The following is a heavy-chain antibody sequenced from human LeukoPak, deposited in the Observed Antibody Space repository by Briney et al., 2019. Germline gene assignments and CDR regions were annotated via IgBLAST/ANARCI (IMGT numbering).Heavy chain of an antibody. D-gene: IGHD3-22*01. J-gene: IGHJ4*02. CDR1: GFTFSSYA. Sequence: GGSLRLSCADSGFTFSSYAMHWVRQAPGKGLEWVAVISYDGSNKYYADSVKGRFTISRDNSKNTLYLQMNSLRAEDTAVYYCARASYYYDSSGYLIDYWGQGTLVTVSS. V-gene: IGHV3-30-3*01. CDR2: ISYDGSNK. CDR3: ARASYYYDSSGYLIDY.